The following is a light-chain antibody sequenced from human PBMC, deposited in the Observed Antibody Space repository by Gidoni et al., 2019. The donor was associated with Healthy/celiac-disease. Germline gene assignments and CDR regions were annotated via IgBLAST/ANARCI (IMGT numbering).Light chain of an antibody. CDR2: DVS. CDR1: SSDVGGYNY. Sequence: QSALTQPRSVSGSPGQSVTISCTGTSSDVGGYNYVSWYQQHPGKAPKLMIYDVSKRPSGVPDRFSGSKSGNTASLTIFGLQAEDEADYYCCSYAGSYTPYYVFGTGTKVTVL. CDR3: CSYAGSYTPYYV. V-gene: IGLV2-11*01. J-gene: IGLJ1*01.